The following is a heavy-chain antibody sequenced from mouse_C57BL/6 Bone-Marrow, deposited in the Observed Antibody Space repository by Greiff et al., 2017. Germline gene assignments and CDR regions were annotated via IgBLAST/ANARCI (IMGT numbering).Heavy chain of an antibody. CDR3: AREAFFFYYAMDY. CDR1: GYTFTSYW. J-gene: IGHJ4*01. CDR2: IDPSDSYT. Sequence: QVQLQQPGAELVMPGASVKLSCKASGYTFTSYWMHWVKQRPGQGLEWIGEIDPSDSYTNYNQKFKGKSTLTVDKSSSTAYMQLSSLYSEDSAVYYCAREAFFFYYAMDYWGQGTSVTVSS. V-gene: IGHV1-69*01.